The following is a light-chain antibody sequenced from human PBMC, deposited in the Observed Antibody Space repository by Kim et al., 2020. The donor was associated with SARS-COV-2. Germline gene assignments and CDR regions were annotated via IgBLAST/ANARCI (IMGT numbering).Light chain of an antibody. V-gene: IGLV3-1*01. Sequence: SYELTQPPSVSMSPGQTASITCSGDKLGDKYACWYQQKPGQSPVLVIYQDSKRASGIPERFSGSNSGNTATLTISGTQAMDEADYYCQAWDSSTHVVFGG. CDR2: QDS. J-gene: IGLJ2*01. CDR3: QAWDSSTHVV. CDR1: KLGDKY.